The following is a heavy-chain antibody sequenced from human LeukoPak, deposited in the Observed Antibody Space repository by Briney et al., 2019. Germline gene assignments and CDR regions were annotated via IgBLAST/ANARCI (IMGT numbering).Heavy chain of an antibody. J-gene: IGHJ4*02. CDR3: ATYSGVHHKTFDD. CDR1: GFTLSRYW. V-gene: IGHV3-7*03. CDR2: IKQDESEK. D-gene: IGHD1-26*01. Sequence: GESLRLSCAASGFTLSRYWLSWFRQAPGEGPEWVANIKQDESEKDYADSARGRFTISRDNAKNSLLLQMNSLRAEDTALYYYATYSGVHHKTFDDWGQETLVTVSS.